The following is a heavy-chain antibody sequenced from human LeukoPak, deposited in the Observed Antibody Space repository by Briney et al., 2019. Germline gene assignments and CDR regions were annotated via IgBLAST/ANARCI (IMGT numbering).Heavy chain of an antibody. Sequence: PGGSLRLSCAASGFTFSSYGMHWVRQAPGKGLEWVAVIWYDGSNKYYADSVKGRFTISRDNSKNTLYLQVNSLRAEDTAVYYCAKLSAVGATTDYWGQGTLVTVSS. D-gene: IGHD1-26*01. CDR2: IWYDGSNK. CDR1: GFTFSSYG. V-gene: IGHV3-33*06. J-gene: IGHJ4*02. CDR3: AKLSAVGATTDY.